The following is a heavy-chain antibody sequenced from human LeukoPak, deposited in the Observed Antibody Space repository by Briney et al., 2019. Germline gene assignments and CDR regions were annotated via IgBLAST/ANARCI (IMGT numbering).Heavy chain of an antibody. V-gene: IGHV4-38-2*02. D-gene: IGHD1-14*01. Sequence: SETLSLTCTVSGYSISSGYYWGWIRQPPGKGLEWIGSIYHSGSTYYNPSLKSRVTISVDTSKNQFSLKLSSVTAADTAVYYCASHRPGNDAFDIWGQGTMVTVSS. CDR3: ASHRPGNDAFDI. CDR1: GYSISSGYY. J-gene: IGHJ3*02. CDR2: IYHSGST.